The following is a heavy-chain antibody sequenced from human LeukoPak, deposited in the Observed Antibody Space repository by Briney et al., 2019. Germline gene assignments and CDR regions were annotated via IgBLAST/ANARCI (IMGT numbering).Heavy chain of an antibody. J-gene: IGHJ4*02. D-gene: IGHD1-1*01. CDR3: ARDRNWNYPDY. V-gene: IGHV3-7*01. Sequence: GGSLRLSCAASGFTFSSYWMSWVRQAPGKGLEWVANIKQDGSEKYYVDSVKGRFTISRDNAKNSLYLQMDSLRAGDTAVYYCARDRNWNYPDYWGQGTLVTVSS. CDR1: GFTFSSYW. CDR2: IKQDGSEK.